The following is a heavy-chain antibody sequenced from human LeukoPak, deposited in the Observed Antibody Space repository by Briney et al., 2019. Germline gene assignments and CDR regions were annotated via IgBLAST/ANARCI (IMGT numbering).Heavy chain of an antibody. V-gene: IGHV4-30-4*08. Sequence: SQTLSLTCTVSGGSISSGDYYWSWIRQPPGKGLEWIGYIYYSGSTYYNPSLKSRVTISVDTSKNQFSLKLSSVTAADTAVYYCAREILVVVPAAILEWFDPWGQGTLVTVSS. J-gene: IGHJ5*02. CDR2: IYYSGST. CDR1: GGSISSGDYY. CDR3: AREILVVVPAAILEWFDP. D-gene: IGHD2-2*02.